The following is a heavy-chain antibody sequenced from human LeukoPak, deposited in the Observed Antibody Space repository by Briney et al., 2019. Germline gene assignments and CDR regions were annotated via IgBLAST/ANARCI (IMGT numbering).Heavy chain of an antibody. CDR1: GFTFSHFS. J-gene: IGHJ4*02. CDR2: IYVTGDYI. V-gene: IGHV3-21*04. Sequence: PGGSLRPSCATSGFTFSHFSFKWVRQAPGKGLEWVASIYVTGDYIYYADSVKGRATISRDNAKNSVYLQMNSLRAEDTAVYYCAKAIQPNYFDYWGQGTLVTVSS. CDR3: AKAIQPNYFDY. D-gene: IGHD5-18*01.